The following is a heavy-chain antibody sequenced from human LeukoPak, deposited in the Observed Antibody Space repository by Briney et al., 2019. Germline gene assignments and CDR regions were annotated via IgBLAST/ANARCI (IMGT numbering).Heavy chain of an antibody. CDR3: AKDQWELQLYYFDY. CDR1: GFTFSSYS. J-gene: IGHJ4*02. D-gene: IGHD1-26*01. Sequence: GGSLRLSCAASGFTFSSYSMNWVRQAPGKGLEWVSAISGSGGSTYYADSVKGRFTISRDNSKNTLYLQMNSLRAEDTAVYYCAKDQWELQLYYFDYWGQGTLVTVSS. V-gene: IGHV3-23*01. CDR2: ISGSGGST.